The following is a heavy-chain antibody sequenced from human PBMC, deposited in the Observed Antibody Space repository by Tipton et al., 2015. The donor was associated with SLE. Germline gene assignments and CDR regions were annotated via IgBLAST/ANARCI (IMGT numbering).Heavy chain of an antibody. D-gene: IGHD3-22*01. V-gene: IGHV4-34*01. CDR1: GGSFSGYY. J-gene: IGHJ6*02. CDR3: ARETYYYDSSGYSYYYYGMDV. Sequence: TLSLTCAVYGGSFSGYYWSWIRQPPGKGLEWIGEINHSGSTNYNPSLKSRVTMSVDTSKNQFSLKLSSVTAADTAVYYCARETYYYDSSGYSYYYYGMDVWGQGTTVTVSS. CDR2: INHSGST.